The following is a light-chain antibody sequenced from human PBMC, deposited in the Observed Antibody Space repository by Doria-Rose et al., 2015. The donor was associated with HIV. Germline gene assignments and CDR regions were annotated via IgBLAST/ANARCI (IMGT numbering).Light chain of an antibody. Sequence: TQSPGTLSLSLGERATLSCRASQRVKSSYLAWYQQKPGQAPRLLIYDASTRATGITNRFSGSGSGTDFTLTISRLEPEDVAVYYCQQYGTSRGTFGQGTRLEIK. CDR1: QRVKSSY. V-gene: IGKV3-20*01. J-gene: IGKJ5*01. CDR3: QQYGTSRGT. CDR2: DAS.